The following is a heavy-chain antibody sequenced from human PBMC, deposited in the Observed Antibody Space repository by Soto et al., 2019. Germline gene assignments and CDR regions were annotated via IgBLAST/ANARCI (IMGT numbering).Heavy chain of an antibody. Sequence: EVHLVESGGGLVQPGRSLRLSCTASGFIVSDTYVNWVRQAPGKGLEWVSVISNRGDTHYADSVRGRFSLSRDISDNTLHLQMNNLRVEDTAVYYCAREPRYCRGGSCSITGDAYDIWGQGTMVTVSS. CDR3: AREPRYCRGGSCSITGDAYDI. D-gene: IGHD2-15*01. J-gene: IGHJ3*02. V-gene: IGHV3-66*01. CDR1: GFIVSDTY. CDR2: ISNRGDT.